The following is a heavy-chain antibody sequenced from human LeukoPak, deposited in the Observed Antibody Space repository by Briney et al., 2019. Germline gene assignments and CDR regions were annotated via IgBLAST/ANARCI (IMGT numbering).Heavy chain of an antibody. J-gene: IGHJ5*02. CDR3: AKDPQAAAGLDWFDP. CDR1: GFTFSSYA. V-gene: IGHV3-23*01. D-gene: IGHD6-13*01. Sequence: GGSLRLSCAASGFTFSSYAMSWVRQAPGKGLEWVSAISGSGGSTYYADSVKGRFTISRGNSKNTLYLQMNSLRAEDTAVYYCAKDPQAAAGLDWFDPWGQGTLVTVSS. CDR2: ISGSGGST.